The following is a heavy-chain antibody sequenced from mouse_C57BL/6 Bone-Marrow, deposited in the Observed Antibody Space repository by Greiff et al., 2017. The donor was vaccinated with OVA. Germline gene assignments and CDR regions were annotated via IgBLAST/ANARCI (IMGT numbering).Heavy chain of an antibody. V-gene: IGHV5-4*01. Sequence: EVQRVESGGGLVKPGGSLKLSCAASGFTFSSYAMSWVRQTPEKRLEWVATISDGGSYTYYPDNVKGRFTISRDNAKNNLYLQLSHLKSEDTAMYYCTRDGDDVDYWGQSTTLTVCS. CDR2: ISDGGSYT. CDR1: GFTFSSYA. CDR3: TRDGDDVDY. J-gene: IGHJ2*01. D-gene: IGHD2-12*01.